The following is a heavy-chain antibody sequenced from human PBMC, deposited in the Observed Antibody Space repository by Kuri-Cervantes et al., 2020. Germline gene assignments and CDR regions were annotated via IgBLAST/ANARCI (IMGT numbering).Heavy chain of an antibody. D-gene: IGHD2-15*01. CDR3: ARGPELPYCSGGSCYGRNFYGMDV. CDR1: GYTFTGYY. Sequence: ASVKVSCKASGYTFTGYYMHWVRQAPGQGLEWMGWINPNSGGTNYAQKFQGRVTMTRDTSISTAYMELSRLRSEDTAVYYCARGPELPYCSGGSCYGRNFYGMDVWGQGTTITVSS. V-gene: IGHV1-2*02. CDR2: INPNSGGT. J-gene: IGHJ6*02.